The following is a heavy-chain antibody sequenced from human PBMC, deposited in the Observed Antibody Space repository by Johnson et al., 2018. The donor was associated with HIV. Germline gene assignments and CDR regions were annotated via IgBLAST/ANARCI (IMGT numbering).Heavy chain of an antibody. V-gene: IGHV3-30*04. J-gene: IGHJ3*02. Sequence: QVQLVESGGGVVQPGRSLRLSCEASGFTLSSSAFHWVRQAPGKGLEWVAVISYDGSNQYYADSVKGRFTISRDISKNTLYLQMSSLRTEDTAVYFCERDSDVLPGYTGPEDAFDIWGQGTLVTVSS. CDR1: GFTLSSSA. CDR2: ISYDGSNQ. CDR3: ERDSDVLPGYTGPEDAFDI. D-gene: IGHD3-9*01.